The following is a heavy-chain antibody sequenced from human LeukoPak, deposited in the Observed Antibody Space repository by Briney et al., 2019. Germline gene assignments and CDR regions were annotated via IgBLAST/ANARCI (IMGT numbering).Heavy chain of an antibody. V-gene: IGHV6-1*01. J-gene: IGHJ4*02. CDR2: TYQRSKWYN. CDR1: GDSVSINSAA. D-gene: IGHD6-19*01. CDR3: ARSPSPYSSGWYFDY. Sequence: SQTLSLTCAISGDSVSINSAAWNWIRQSPSRGLEWLGRTYQRSKWYNDYAVSVKSRITINPDISKNQFSLQLNSVTPEDTAVYYCARSPSPYSSGWYFDYWGQGTLVTVSS.